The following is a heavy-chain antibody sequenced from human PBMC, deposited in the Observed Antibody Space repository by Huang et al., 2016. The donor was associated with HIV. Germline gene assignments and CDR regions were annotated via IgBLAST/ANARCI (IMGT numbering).Heavy chain of an antibody. V-gene: IGHV1-8*03. CDR3: ARARGFLYDSTGYYSRYYFDS. CDR1: GFNFNNYD. CDR2: MNPKSGNT. J-gene: IGHJ4*02. Sequence: QVQLVQSGAEVKKPGASVKVSCKASGFNFNNYDFNWVRQAAGQGLEWMGWMNPKSGNTGYAQKFQGRVTITRNTSITTAYMELRSLRSEDTAVYYCARARGFLYDSTGYYSRYYFDSWGQGTLVTV. D-gene: IGHD3-22*01.